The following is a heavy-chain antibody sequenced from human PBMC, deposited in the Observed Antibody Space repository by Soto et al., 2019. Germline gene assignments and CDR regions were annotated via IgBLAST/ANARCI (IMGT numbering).Heavy chain of an antibody. Sequence: QVQLVQSGAEVKKPGDLVKVSCKASGYTFTSQYIHWVRQAPGQGLEWMGIINPSDGTTTYAQKLQGRVSMTSDTSMSTVYMELSSLTSEDTAVFYCARDEDSGAYYFDFWGQGTLVTVSS. CDR3: ARDEDSGAYYFDF. CDR1: GYTFTSQY. V-gene: IGHV1-46*01. J-gene: IGHJ4*02. D-gene: IGHD1-26*01. CDR2: INPSDGTT.